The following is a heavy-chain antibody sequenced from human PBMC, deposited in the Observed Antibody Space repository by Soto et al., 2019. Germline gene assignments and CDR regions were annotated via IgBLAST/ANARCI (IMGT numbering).Heavy chain of an antibody. CDR3: TTGHRIMITLGSISEGIDY. Sequence: EVQLVESGGTLIKPGGSHSLSCAASGFIYSEVCMNWVRQAPGKGVQGVARIKSHTAGGSTEYAAPVKGRFTISRDDSKNTVYMQMTSLTTEDTAVYYCTTGHRIMITLGSISEGIDYWGQGTVVTVSS. CDR1: GFIYSEVC. J-gene: IGHJ4*02. V-gene: IGHV3-15*07. D-gene: IGHD3-16*01. CDR2: IKSHTAGGST.